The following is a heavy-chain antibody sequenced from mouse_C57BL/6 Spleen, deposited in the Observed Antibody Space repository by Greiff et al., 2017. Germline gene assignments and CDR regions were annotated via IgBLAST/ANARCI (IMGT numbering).Heavy chain of an antibody. V-gene: IGHV1-80*01. CDR3: ASGYYGSSPYYYAMDY. CDR2: IYPGDGDT. D-gene: IGHD1-1*01. Sequence: QVQLQQSGAELVKPGASVKISCKASGYAFSSYWMNWVKQRPGKGLEWIGQIYPGDGDTNYNGKFKGKATLTADKSSSTAYMQLSSLTSEDSAVYVCASGYYGSSPYYYAMDYWGQGTSVTVSS. J-gene: IGHJ4*01. CDR1: GYAFSSYW.